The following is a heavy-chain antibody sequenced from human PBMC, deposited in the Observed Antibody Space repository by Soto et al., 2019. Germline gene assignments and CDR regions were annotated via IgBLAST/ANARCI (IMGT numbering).Heavy chain of an antibody. J-gene: IGHJ6*03. D-gene: IGHD2-2*01. CDR3: ARDLVIVVSNYYYYMDV. CDR1: GFTVSSNY. CDR2: IYSCGST. Sequence: GGSLRLSCAASGFTVSSNYMSWVRQAPGKGLEWVSVIYSCGSTYYADSVKGRFTISRDNSKNTLYLQMNSLRAEDTAVYYCARDLVIVVSNYYYYMDVWGKGTTVTVSS. V-gene: IGHV3-66*03.